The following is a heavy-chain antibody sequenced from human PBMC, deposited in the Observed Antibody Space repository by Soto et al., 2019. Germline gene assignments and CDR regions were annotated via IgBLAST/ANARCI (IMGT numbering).Heavy chain of an antibody. CDR1: GFTVSSNY. CDR2: ISGSGGST. CDR3: AKDIDDFWSGYYPFYFDY. J-gene: IGHJ4*02. D-gene: IGHD3-3*01. Sequence: PGGSLRLSCAASGFTVSSNYMNWVRQAPGKGLEWVSAISGSGGSTYYADSVKGRFTISRDNSKNTLYLQMNSLRAEDTAVYYCAKDIDDFWSGYYPFYFDYWGQGTLVTVSS. V-gene: IGHV3-23*01.